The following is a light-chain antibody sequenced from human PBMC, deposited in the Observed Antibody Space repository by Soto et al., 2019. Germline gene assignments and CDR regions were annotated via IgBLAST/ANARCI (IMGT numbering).Light chain of an antibody. J-gene: IGLJ2*01. CDR2: RNN. V-gene: IGLV1-47*01. CDR1: SSNIGSNL. CDR3: AAWDDSLSGVV. Sequence: QSVLTQPPSASGTPGQRVTIDCSGSSSNIGSNLVYWYQQLPGTAPKLLIYRNNQRPSGVPDRFSGSKSGTSASLAISGLRSEDEADYYCAAWDDSLSGVVFGGGTKLTVL.